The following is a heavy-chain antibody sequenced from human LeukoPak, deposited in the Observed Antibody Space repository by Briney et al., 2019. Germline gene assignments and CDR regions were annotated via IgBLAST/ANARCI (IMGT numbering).Heavy chain of an antibody. J-gene: IGHJ4*02. D-gene: IGHD3-16*01. Sequence: QPGGSLRLSCAASGFTFSTYWMSWVRQAPGKGLEWVANIKQDGSEKYYVDSVKGRFTISKDNAKNSLYLQMNSLRAEDTAVYYCARDADDYYPDHWGQGTLVTVSS. V-gene: IGHV3-7*01. CDR1: GFTFSTYW. CDR3: ARDADDYYPDH. CDR2: IKQDGSEK.